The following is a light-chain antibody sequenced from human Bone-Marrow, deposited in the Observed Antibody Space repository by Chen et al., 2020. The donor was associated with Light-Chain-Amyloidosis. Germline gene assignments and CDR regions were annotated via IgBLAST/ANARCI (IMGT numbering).Light chain of an antibody. CDR2: RDT. CDR3: QAADSSGTYEVI. Sequence: SYELTQPPSVSVSPGQTARITCSGDDLPTKYAYWYQQKPGQAPVLVIHRDTERPSGVSGRLSGTSSGTTATLTLRGVQAEDEADYHGQAADSSGTYEVIFGGGTKLTVL. J-gene: IGLJ2*01. CDR1: DLPTKY. V-gene: IGLV3-25*03.